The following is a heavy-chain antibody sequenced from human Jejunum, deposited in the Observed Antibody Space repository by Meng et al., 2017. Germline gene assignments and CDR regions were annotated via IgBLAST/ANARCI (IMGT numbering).Heavy chain of an antibody. V-gene: IGHV3-23*04. Sequence: LVASGGVVGPPGSFLRLSWAASGVNFSTHAMNGGRQSPGKGLEWVSGLSSSGRSTYYADAVKDRFTISRDNSKNMMYLQMSSLRAEDTAVYYCARGYSYVWGQGTLVTVSS. J-gene: IGHJ4*02. CDR2: LSSSGRST. CDR3: ARGYSYV. CDR1: GVNFSTHA. D-gene: IGHD5-18*01.